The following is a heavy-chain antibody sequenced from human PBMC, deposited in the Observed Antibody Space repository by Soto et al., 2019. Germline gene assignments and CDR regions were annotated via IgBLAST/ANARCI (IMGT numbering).Heavy chain of an antibody. J-gene: IGHJ6*02. CDR3: AREHRSAYGMDV. Sequence: SVKVSCKASGGTFSSYAISWVRQAPGQGLEWMGGIIPIFGTANYAQKFQGRVTITADESTSTAYMELSSLRSEDTAVYYCAREHRSAYGMDVWGQGTTVTVSS. CDR2: IIPIFGTA. V-gene: IGHV1-69*13. CDR1: GGTFSSYA.